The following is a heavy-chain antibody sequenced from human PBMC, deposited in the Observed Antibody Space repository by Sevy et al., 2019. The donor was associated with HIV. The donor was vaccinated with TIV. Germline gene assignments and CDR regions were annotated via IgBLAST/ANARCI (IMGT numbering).Heavy chain of an antibody. CDR2: IWFDGSIK. Sequence: GGYLRLSCAASGFIFRSYGMHWVRQAPGKGLEWVAVIWFDGSIKEYADSVKGRFTISRDNSKNTVYLQMNSLRGDDTAVYYCARDTRQWLAFDYWGQGTLVTVSS. CDR3: ARDTRQWLAFDY. D-gene: IGHD6-19*01. V-gene: IGHV3-33*01. CDR1: GFIFRSYG. J-gene: IGHJ4*02.